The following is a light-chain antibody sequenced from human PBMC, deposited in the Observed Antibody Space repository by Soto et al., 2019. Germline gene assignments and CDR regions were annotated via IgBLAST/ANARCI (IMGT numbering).Light chain of an antibody. CDR2: DAS. Sequence: EIVLTQSPATLSLSPGERATLSCRASQSVSSYIAWYQQKPGQAPRLLIYDASNRATGIPARFSGSGSGTDFTLTMSSLEPEDFAIYYCQQRSNWPPVTFGGGTKVEIK. J-gene: IGKJ4*01. V-gene: IGKV3-11*01. CDR3: QQRSNWPPVT. CDR1: QSVSSY.